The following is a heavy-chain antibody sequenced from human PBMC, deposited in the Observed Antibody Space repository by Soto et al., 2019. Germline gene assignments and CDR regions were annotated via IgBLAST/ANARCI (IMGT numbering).Heavy chain of an antibody. CDR2: IRGNGVGT. V-gene: IGHV3-23*01. D-gene: IGHD4-17*01. J-gene: IGHJ4*02. Sequence: TGGSLRLSCAGSGFTFSSYAMTWVRQAPGKGLEWVSAIRGNGVGTHYADSVKGRFTISRDNSKNTLYLQMNSLRPEDTAIYYCAKDPNGDYLGAFDSWGQGTRVTVSS. CDR3: AKDPNGDYLGAFDS. CDR1: GFTFSSYA.